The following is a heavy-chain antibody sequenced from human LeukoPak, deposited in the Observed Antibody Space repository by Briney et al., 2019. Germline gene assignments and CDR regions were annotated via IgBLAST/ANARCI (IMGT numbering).Heavy chain of an antibody. V-gene: IGHV3-48*03. Sequence: GGSLRLSCAASGFTFSSYEMNWARQAPGKGLEWVSYISSSGSTIYYADPVKGRFTISRDNAKNSLYLQMNSLRAEDTAVYYCARDRTYLDYWGQGTLVTVSS. CDR3: ARDRTYLDY. CDR1: GFTFSSYE. CDR2: ISSSGSTI. J-gene: IGHJ4*02.